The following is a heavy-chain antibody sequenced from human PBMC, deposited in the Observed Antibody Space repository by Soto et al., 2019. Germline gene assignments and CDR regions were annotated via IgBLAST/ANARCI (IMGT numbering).Heavy chain of an antibody. D-gene: IGHD1-26*01. J-gene: IGHJ4*02. Sequence: GESLKISCDGSGYSFANHWVALVLRMPEKGLEWIGTIYPGDSDTKYSPAFRGQVTISADTSVSTAYLQWRSLEATDSAIYYCARYSGSYWHYLDFWGQGTLVTVS. CDR2: IYPGDSDT. V-gene: IGHV5-51*01. CDR3: ARYSGSYWHYLDF. CDR1: GYSFANHW.